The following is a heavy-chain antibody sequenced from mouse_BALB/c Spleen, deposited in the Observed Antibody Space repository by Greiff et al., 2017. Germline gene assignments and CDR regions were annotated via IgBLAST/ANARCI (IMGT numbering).Heavy chain of an antibody. J-gene: IGHJ2*01. CDR3: AIITTALYYFDY. V-gene: IGHV1-4*01. CDR1: GYTFTSYT. D-gene: IGHD1-2*01. Sequence: QVQLKESGAELARPGASVKMSCKASGYTFTSYTMHWVKQRPGQGLEWIGYINPSSGYTNYNQKFKDKATLTAVKSSSTAYMQLSSLTSEDSAVYYCAIITTALYYFDYWGQGTTLTVSS. CDR2: INPSSGYT.